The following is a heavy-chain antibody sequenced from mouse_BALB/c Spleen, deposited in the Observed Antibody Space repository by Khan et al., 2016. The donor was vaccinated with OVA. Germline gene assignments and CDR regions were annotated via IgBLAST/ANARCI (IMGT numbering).Heavy chain of an antibody. D-gene: IGHD2-10*01. CDR3: ARQPYYHYYIMDY. CDR1: GFSLTNYG. Sequence: QVQLKQSGPGLVAPSQSLSITCTISGFSLTNYGIHWVRQPPGKGLEWLVVIWSDGSTTYNSALKSRLSISKDNSKSQVFLKMNSIQTDDTAMYYCARQPYYHYYIMDYWGQGTSGTVSS. CDR2: IWSDGST. V-gene: IGHV2-6-1*01. J-gene: IGHJ4*01.